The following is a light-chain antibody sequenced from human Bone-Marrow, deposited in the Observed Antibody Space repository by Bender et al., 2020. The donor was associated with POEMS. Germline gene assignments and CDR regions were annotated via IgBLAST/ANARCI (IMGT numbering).Light chain of an antibody. CDR2: SNN. V-gene: IGLV1-44*01. J-gene: IGLJ2*01. CDR1: RSNIGTNT. CDR3: AAWDDSLSGMV. Sequence: QSVLTQPPSASGTPGQRVTISCSGSRSNIGTNTISWYQLLPGTAPKLLIYSNNQRPSGVPDRFSGSKSGTSGSLAISGLQSEDEADYYCAAWDDSLSGMVFGGGTKLTVL.